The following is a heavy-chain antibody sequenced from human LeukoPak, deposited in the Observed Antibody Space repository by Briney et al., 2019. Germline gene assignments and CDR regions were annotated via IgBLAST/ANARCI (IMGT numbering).Heavy chain of an antibody. CDR3: ARGYGDCIHFDY. D-gene: IGHD4-17*01. V-gene: IGHV3-7*04. J-gene: IGHJ4*02. CDR1: GFTFSSYW. Sequence: GGSLRLSCAASGFTFSSYWMSWVRQAPGKGLEWVANIKRDGSEKYYVDSVKGRFTISRDNAKNSLYLQMNSLRAEEAAVYYCARGYGDCIHFDYWGQGTLVTVSS. CDR2: IKRDGSEK.